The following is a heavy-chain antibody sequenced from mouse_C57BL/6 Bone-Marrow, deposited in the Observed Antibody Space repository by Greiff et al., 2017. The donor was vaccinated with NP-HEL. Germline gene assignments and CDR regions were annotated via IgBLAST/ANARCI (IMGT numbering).Heavy chain of an antibody. V-gene: IGHV5-12*01. CDR1: GFTFSDYY. CDR2: ISNGGGST. Sequence: EVMLVESGGGLVQPGGSLKLSCAASGFTFSDYYMYWVRQTPEKRLEWVAYISNGGGSTYYPDTVKGRFTISRDNAKNTLYLQMSRLKSEDTAMYYCARHDAYWGQGTLVTVSA. J-gene: IGHJ3*01. CDR3: ARHDAY.